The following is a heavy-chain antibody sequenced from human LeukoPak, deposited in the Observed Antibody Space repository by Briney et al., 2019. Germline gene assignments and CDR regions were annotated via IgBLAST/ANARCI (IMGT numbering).Heavy chain of an antibody. CDR1: GFTFSSYN. V-gene: IGHV3-21*01. CDR2: ITSDSSYV. D-gene: IGHD6-13*01. Sequence: PGGSLRLSCAASGFTFSSYNMNWVRQAPGKGLEWVSSITSDSSYVFYADSVKGRFTISRDNAENSLYLQMNSLRAEDTAVYYCARDKRYSSSWYPHYYFDYWGQGTLVTVSS. J-gene: IGHJ4*02. CDR3: ARDKRYSSSWYPHYYFDY.